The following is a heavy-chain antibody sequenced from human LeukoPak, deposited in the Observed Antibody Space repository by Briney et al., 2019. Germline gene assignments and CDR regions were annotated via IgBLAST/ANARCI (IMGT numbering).Heavy chain of an antibody. V-gene: IGHV3-23*01. CDR3: AKGAVTGYYAFDI. J-gene: IGHJ3*02. CDR1: GFTFSSYA. D-gene: IGHD3-9*01. CDR2: FSGSGGST. Sequence: GGSLRLSCAASGFTFSSYAMSWVRQAPGKGLEWVSAFSGSGGSTYYADSEKGLFTLSRDNSKNTLSLQMNSLSPEDTAVYYCAKGAVTGYYAFDIWGQGTMVTVSS.